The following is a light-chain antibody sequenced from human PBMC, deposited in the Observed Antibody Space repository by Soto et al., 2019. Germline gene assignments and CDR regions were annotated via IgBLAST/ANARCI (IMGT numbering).Light chain of an antibody. CDR1: QSISTS. CDR3: QQNYSIPIT. Sequence: DIQMTQSPSSLSASVGDRVTITCRASQSISTSLNWYHQKPGKAPDLLIYGASSLQSGVTSRFTGSGSGTDFILTITDLQPEDFATYYCQQNYSIPITFGQGTRLEIK. V-gene: IGKV1-39*01. CDR2: GAS. J-gene: IGKJ5*01.